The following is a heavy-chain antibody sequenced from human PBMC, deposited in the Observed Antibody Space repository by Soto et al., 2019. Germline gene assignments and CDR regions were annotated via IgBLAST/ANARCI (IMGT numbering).Heavy chain of an antibody. Sequence: ASVKVSFKSSGGTFSSYSISWGRQAPGQGLEWMGGIIPIFGTANYAQKFQGRVTITADESTSTAYMELSSLRSEDTAVYYCARDIVVVVAARDYYGMDVWGQRTTVTVSS. CDR1: GGTFSSYS. J-gene: IGHJ6*02. V-gene: IGHV1-69*13. CDR2: IIPIFGTA. CDR3: ARDIVVVVAARDYYGMDV. D-gene: IGHD2-15*01.